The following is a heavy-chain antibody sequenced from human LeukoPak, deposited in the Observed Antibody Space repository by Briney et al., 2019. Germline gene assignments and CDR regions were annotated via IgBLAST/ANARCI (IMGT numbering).Heavy chain of an antibody. CDR2: INHSGST. D-gene: IGHD6-13*01. V-gene: IGHV4-34*01. Sequence: PSETLSLTCAVYGGSFSGYYWSWICQPPGKGLEWIGEINHSGSTNYMPSLKSRVTISIDTSKKKFSLKLSSVTAADTAVYYCARKGGGQLVNTRRWFDPWGQGTLVTVSS. CDR3: ARKGGGQLVNTRRWFDP. CDR1: GGSFSGYY. J-gene: IGHJ5*02.